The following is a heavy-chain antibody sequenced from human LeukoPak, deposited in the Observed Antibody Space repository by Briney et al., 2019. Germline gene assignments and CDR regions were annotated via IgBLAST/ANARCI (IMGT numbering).Heavy chain of an antibody. J-gene: IGHJ3*02. CDR2: TRNKANSYIT. V-gene: IGHV3-72*01. CDR3: AKDSKVRVPPHGNAFDI. CDR1: GFTLSDYY. Sequence: GGSLRLSCATSGFTLSDYYMNWVRQAPGKGLEWVGRTRNKANSYITDYAASVKGRFTISRDNSKNTLYLQMNSLRAEDTAVYYCAKDSKVRVPPHGNAFDIWGQGTMVTVSS. D-gene: IGHD3-10*01.